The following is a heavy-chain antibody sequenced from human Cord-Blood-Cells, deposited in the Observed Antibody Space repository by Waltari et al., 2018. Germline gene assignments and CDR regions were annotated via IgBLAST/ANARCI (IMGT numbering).Heavy chain of an antibody. CDR2: INPNSGGT. CDR3: ARGSGGPSYDYMDV. D-gene: IGHD3-16*01. CDR1: GYTFTAYY. Sequence: VQLLPSAAEVKKPGASVKVSCTASGYTFTAYYMPCFRQPPGPGLEWLGWINPNSGGTNYAQKFQGRGTMTRDTSISTAYMELSRLRSDDTAVYYCARGSGGPSYDYMDVWGKGTTVTVSS. J-gene: IGHJ6*03. V-gene: IGHV1-2*02.